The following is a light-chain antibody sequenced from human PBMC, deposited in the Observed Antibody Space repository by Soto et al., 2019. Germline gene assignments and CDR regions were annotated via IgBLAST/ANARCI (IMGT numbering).Light chain of an antibody. Sequence: DIQMTQSPSTLSASVGDRVTITCRASQSIGSWLAWYQQKPGKAPKLLIYKASTLESGVQSRFSGSGSGTEFTLTINSLQADDFATYYCQQHNSFSITFGQGTRLEIK. CDR1: QSIGSW. CDR2: KAS. CDR3: QQHNSFSIT. J-gene: IGKJ5*01. V-gene: IGKV1-5*03.